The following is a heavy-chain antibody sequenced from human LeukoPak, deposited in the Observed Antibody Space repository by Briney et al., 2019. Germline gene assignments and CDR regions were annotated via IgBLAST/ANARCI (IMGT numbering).Heavy chain of an antibody. CDR2: IYPRDGST. CDR1: GYTFTSNC. J-gene: IGHJ4*02. CDR3: ARDQEGFDY. V-gene: IGHV1-46*01. Sequence: EASVKVSCKASGYTFTSNCIHWVRQAPGQGLEWMGMIYPRDGSTSYAQKFQGRVTVTRDTSTSTVHTELSGLRSEDTAVYYCARDQEGFDYWGQGTLVTVSS.